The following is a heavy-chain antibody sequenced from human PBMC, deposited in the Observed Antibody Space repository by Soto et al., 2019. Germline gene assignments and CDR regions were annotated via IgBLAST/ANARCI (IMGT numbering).Heavy chain of an antibody. Sequence: QVQLVESGGGVVQPGRSLRLSCAASGFTFRSYGMHWVRQAPGKGLEWVAVTSYDGSNTYYADSVKGRFIISRDNSKNRLYLLMSSLRADDTAVYWCAKPTATGDWYYYYGMDVWGQGTTVTVSS. CDR1: GFTFRSYG. V-gene: IGHV3-30*18. CDR2: TSYDGSNT. D-gene: IGHD2-21*01. J-gene: IGHJ6*02. CDR3: AKPTATGDWYYYYGMDV.